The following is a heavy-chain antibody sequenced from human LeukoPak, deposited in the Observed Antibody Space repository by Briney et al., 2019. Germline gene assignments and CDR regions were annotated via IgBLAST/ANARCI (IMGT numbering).Heavy chain of an antibody. CDR2: ISYDGSNK. CDR1: GFTFSSYA. V-gene: IGHV3-30-3*01. D-gene: IGHD2-2*01. CDR3: ARDGSPGLPAADFDY. J-gene: IGHJ4*02. Sequence: GGSLRLSCAASGFTFSSYAMHWVRQAPGKGLEWVAVISYDGSNKYYADPVKGRFTISRDNAKNSLYLQMNSLRAEDTAVYYCARDGSPGLPAADFDYWGQGTLVTVSS.